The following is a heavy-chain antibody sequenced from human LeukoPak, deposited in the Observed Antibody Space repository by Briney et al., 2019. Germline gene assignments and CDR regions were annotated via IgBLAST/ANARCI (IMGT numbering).Heavy chain of an antibody. J-gene: IGHJ4*02. CDR2: FYAGGST. D-gene: IGHD1-26*01. CDR3: AAKGNGYTGIYMFAH. CDR1: GFSVSTNY. V-gene: IGHV3-66*01. Sequence: PGGSLRLSCEASGFSVSTNYMSWVRQAPGKELEWVSVFYAGGSTYYTDSVKGRFTISRDISKNSLYLQMNSLRAEDTAVYYCAAKGNGYTGIYMFAHWGQGTLVTVSS.